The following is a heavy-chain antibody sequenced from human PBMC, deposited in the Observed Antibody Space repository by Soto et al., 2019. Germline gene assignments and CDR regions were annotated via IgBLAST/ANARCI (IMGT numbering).Heavy chain of an antibody. CDR1: GSAFKSYD. J-gene: IGHJ3*01. D-gene: IGHD1-26*01. CDR2: MNPNTGHS. Sequence: ASVKVSCKASGSAFKSYDVHWVRQASGQGLEWLGWMNPNTGHSVPSWKFQDRVTISRDTSATTAYLELSSLRSEDTAMYYCASPGRSGSFFNSAFDLWGQGTMVTVSS. CDR3: ASPGRSGSFFNSAFDL. V-gene: IGHV1-8*01.